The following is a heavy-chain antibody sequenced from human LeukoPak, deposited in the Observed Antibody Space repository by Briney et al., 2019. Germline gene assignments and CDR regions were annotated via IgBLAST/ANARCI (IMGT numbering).Heavy chain of an antibody. Sequence: SESLSLTCAVSGGSISSSCYYWSWIRQPPGKGLVWIGEINHSGSTNYNPSLKSRVTISVDTSKNQFSLKLSSVTAADTAVYYCARRHTVTTVYFQHWGQGTLVTVSS. D-gene: IGHD4-17*01. CDR1: GGSISSSCYY. V-gene: IGHV4-34*01. J-gene: IGHJ1*01. CDR3: ARRHTVTTVYFQH. CDR2: INHSGST.